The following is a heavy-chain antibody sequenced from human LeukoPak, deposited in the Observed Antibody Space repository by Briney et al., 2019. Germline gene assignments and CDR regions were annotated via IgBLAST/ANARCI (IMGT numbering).Heavy chain of an antibody. Sequence: SETLSLTCTDLGGSISLYYWTWIRQPLGKGLEWIGYVSYSQIATYNHSLQSRVTISVDTSKNQFSVGLSSVAAADTAGYYCERNNVDLVATKIYDYYGMDVWGQGTPVTVSS. V-gene: IGHV4-59*01. D-gene: IGHD5-12*01. CDR1: GGSISLYY. CDR2: VSYSQIA. J-gene: IGHJ6*02. CDR3: ERNNVDLVATKIYDYYGMDV.